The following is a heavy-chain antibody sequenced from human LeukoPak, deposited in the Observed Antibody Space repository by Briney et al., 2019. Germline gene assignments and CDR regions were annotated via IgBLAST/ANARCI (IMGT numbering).Heavy chain of an antibody. CDR2: ISSSGSTI. J-gene: IGHJ6*02. V-gene: IGHV3-11*01. D-gene: IGHD2-21*02. Sequence: GGSLRLSCAASGLTFYNYAMSWVRQAPGKGLEWVSYISSSGSTIYYADSVKGRFTISRDNAKNSLYLQMNSLRAEDTAVYYCARSDCGGDCHHYYYGMDVWGQGTTVTVSS. CDR1: GLTFYNYA. CDR3: ARSDCGGDCHHYYYGMDV.